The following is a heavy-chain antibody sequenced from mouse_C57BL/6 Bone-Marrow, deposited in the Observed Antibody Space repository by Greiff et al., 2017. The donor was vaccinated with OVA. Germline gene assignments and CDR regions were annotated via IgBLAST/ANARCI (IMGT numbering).Heavy chain of an antibody. J-gene: IGHJ2*01. D-gene: IGHD4-1*01. CDR1: GYTFTEYT. CDR3: ARHEALTHYFDY. Sequence: VQLQQSGAELVKPGASVKLSCKASGYTFTEYTIHWVKQRSGQGLEWIGWFYPGRGSTKYNEKFKDKATLTADKSSSTVYMGLSRLTAEDSAVYDGARHEALTHYFDYWGQGTTLTVSS. CDR2: FYPGRGST. V-gene: IGHV1-62-2*01.